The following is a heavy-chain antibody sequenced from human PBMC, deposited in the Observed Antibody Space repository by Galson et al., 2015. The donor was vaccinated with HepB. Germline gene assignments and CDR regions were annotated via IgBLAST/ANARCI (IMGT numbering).Heavy chain of an antibody. CDR2: ISYDGSNK. CDR3: AKGDYGSGSFDY. J-gene: IGHJ4*02. V-gene: IGHV3-30*18. Sequence: SLRLSCAASGFTSSNYGMHWVRQAPGKGLEWVAVISYDGSNKYYADSVKGRFTISRDNSKNTLYLQMNSLRAEDTAVYYCAKGDYGSGSFDYWGQGTLVTVSS. D-gene: IGHD3-10*01. CDR1: GFTSSNYG.